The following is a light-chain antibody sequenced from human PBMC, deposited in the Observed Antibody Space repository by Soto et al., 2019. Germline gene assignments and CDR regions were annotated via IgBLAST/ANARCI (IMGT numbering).Light chain of an antibody. Sequence: QSALTQPASVSGSPGQSITISCTGTSSDVGGYNYVSWYQQHPGKAPKLMIYEVSNRPSGVSNRFSGSKSGNTASLTISGLQAEDEDDYYCSSYTSSSTLLYVFGTGTKVTVL. J-gene: IGLJ1*01. CDR3: SSYTSSSTLLYV. CDR2: EVS. CDR1: SSDVGGYNY. V-gene: IGLV2-14*01.